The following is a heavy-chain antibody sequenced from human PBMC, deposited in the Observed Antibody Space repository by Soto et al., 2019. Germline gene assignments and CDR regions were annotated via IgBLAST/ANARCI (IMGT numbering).Heavy chain of an antibody. CDR1: GFSFGDYA. J-gene: IGHJ4*02. CDR2: ISSKRYGGAA. D-gene: IGHD6-13*01. V-gene: IGHV3-49*03. Sequence: EVQLVESGGGLEHPGQSLRLSCTGFGFSFGDYAIIWFRQAPGKGPEWVGFISSKRYGGAAEYATSVKGRFTISRDDSKSIAYLQMNSLKSDDTAVYHCSRLPRNKLGTPFDYWGQGTQVTVSS. CDR3: SRLPRNKLGTPFDY.